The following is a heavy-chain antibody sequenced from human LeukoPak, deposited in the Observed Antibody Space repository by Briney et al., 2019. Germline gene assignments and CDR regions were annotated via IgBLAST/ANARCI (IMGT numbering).Heavy chain of an antibody. CDR3: AKEGTGIHFDY. CDR2: ISYDGGNT. Sequence: GGSLRLSCAASGFTFSSNAIHWVRQAPGKGLEWVAEISYDGGNTYYADSVKGRFTISRDNSENTLYLQMNSLRAEETAVYYCAKEGTGIHFDYWGQGTLVTVSS. CDR1: GFTFSSNA. J-gene: IGHJ4*02. V-gene: IGHV3-30-3*01. D-gene: IGHD1-1*01.